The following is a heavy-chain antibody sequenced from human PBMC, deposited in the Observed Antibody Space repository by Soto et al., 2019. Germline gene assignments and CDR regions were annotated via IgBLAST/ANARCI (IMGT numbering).Heavy chain of an antibody. J-gene: IGHJ6*02. D-gene: IGHD3-10*01. V-gene: IGHV1-18*01. Sequence: QVQLVQSGAEVKKPGASVKVSCKTSGYTFNNYGISWVRQAPGQRLEWMGWISDYNGNTNYPQKFQGRVTMTTDISTKTVYMVLTSLRSDDTAEYDCARDGYYGSGSYGMDVWGRGTTVSVSS. CDR1: GYTFNNYG. CDR3: ARDGYYGSGSYGMDV. CDR2: ISDYNGNT.